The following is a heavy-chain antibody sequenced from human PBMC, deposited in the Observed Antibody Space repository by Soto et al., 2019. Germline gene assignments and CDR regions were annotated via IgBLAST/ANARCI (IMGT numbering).Heavy chain of an antibody. CDR1: GFTFSSYA. D-gene: IGHD4-17*01. J-gene: IGHJ5*02. Sequence: PGGSLRLSCAASGFTFSSYAMHWVRQAPGKGLEWVAVISYDGSNKYYADSVKGRFTISRDNSKNTLYLQMNSLRAEDTAVYYCARASTDYADNWFDPWGQGTLVTVSS. V-gene: IGHV3-30-3*01. CDR3: ARASTDYADNWFDP. CDR2: ISYDGSNK.